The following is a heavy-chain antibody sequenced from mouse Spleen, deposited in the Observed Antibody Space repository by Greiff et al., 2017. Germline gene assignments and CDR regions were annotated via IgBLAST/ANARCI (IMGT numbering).Heavy chain of an antibody. Sequence: EVHLVESGGGLVQPKGSLKLSCAASGFSFNTYAMNWVRQAPGKGLEWVARIRSKSNNYATYYADSVKDRFTISRDDSESMLYLQMNNLKTEDTAMYYCVRHYNDGYYYFDYWGQGTTLTVSS. CDR2: IRSKSNNYAT. J-gene: IGHJ2*01. CDR1: GFSFNTYA. CDR3: VRHYNDGYYYFDY. V-gene: IGHV10-1*01. D-gene: IGHD2-3*01.